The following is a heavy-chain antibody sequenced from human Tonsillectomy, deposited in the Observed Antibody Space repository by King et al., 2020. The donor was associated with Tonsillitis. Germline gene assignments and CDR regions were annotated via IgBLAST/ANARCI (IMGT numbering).Heavy chain of an antibody. V-gene: IGHV4-38-2*02. CDR2: IYHSGSP. CDR3: ARDWRRRCLQPFRRHDAFDI. Sequence: QLQESGPGLVKPSETLSLTCAVSGYPISSGYYWGWIRQPPGEGLEWIGSIYHSGSPNYNTSLKSRVTISVDTSKNQFSLKLSSVTAADTAVYYCARDWRRRCLQPFRRHDAFDIWGQGTMVTVSS. D-gene: IGHD5-24*01. CDR1: GYPISSGYY. J-gene: IGHJ3*02.